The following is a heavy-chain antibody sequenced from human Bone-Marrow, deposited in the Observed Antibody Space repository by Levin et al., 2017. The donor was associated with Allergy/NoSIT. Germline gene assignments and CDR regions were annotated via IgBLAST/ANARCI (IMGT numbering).Heavy chain of an antibody. CDR3: AKCLKGGSHEPFFDY. V-gene: IGHV1-24*01. CDR1: GYTLTEYP. J-gene: IGHJ4*02. Sequence: ASVKVSCKISGYTLTEYPMHWVRQAPGKGPEWMGGFDPEDGERIYAQKLQGRVTMTEDTSIDTVYLELSSLRSEDTAVYYCAKCLKGGSHEPFFDYWGQGTLITVSS. D-gene: IGHD1-26*01. CDR2: FDPEDGER.